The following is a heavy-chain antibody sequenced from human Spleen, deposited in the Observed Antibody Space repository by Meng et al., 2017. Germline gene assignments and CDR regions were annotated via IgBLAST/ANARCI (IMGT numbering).Heavy chain of an antibody. V-gene: IGHV3-53*04. J-gene: IGHJ3*02. CDR1: GFTVSDNY. CDR3: ARDGGSYQDAFDI. CDR2: ISSSGST. D-gene: IGHD1-26*01. Sequence: GGSLRLSCAASGFTVSDNYMNWVRQAPGKGLEWVSRISSSGSTYYADSVKGRFTISRHNSKNTLYLQMNSLRPEDTAMYYCARDGGSYQDAFDIWGQGTMVTVSS.